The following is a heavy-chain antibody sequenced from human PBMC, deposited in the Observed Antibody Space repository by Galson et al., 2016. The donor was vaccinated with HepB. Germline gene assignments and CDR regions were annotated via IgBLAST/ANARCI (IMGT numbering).Heavy chain of an antibody. CDR2: IYYSGGT. CDR1: RAHIGDSSYY. CDR3: ARQRINFNFASPYFES. V-gene: IGHV4-39*01. D-gene: IGHD1-20*01. J-gene: IGHJ4*02. Sequence: SETLSLTCSVSRAHIGDSSYYWAWIRQSPGQGLHWIGNIYYSGGTYYNSSLKSRVTISVDTSKNQFSLKLKSVTAADTALYFCARQRINFNFASPYFESWGQGTLVTVSS.